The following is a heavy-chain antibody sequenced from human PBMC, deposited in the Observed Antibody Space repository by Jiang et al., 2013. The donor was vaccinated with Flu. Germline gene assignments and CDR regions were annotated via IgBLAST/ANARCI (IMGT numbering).Heavy chain of an antibody. CDR2: IYSSEDT. J-gene: IGHJ4*02. D-gene: IGHD3-10*01. CDR3: ARENLVRGIIYADF. Sequence: SLTCTVSGGSISSYYWSWIRQPAGKGLEWIGRIYSSEDTNYNPPLKSRVTMSIDTSKNRFSLKLNSVSAADTAVYYCARENLVRGIIYADFWGQGVLVTVSS. CDR1: GGSISSYY. V-gene: IGHV4-4*07.